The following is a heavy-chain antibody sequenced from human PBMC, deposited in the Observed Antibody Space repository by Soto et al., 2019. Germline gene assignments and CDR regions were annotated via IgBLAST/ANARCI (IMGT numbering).Heavy chain of an antibody. V-gene: IGHV3-49*04. CDR1: GFTFGDYA. D-gene: IGHD3-9*01. Sequence: PGGSLRLSCTASGFTFGDYAMSWVRQAPGKGLEWVGFIRSKAYGGTTEYAASVKGRFTISRDDSKSIAYLQMNSLKTEDTAVYYCTRGFDWSSYYYYGMDVWGQGTTVTVSS. CDR2: IRSKAYGGTT. CDR3: TRGFDWSSYYYYGMDV. J-gene: IGHJ6*02.